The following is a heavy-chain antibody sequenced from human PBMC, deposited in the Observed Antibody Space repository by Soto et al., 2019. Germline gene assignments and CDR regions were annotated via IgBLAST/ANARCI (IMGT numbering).Heavy chain of an antibody. CDR3: ARDHQGSGYSSVSYGMDV. J-gene: IGHJ6*02. D-gene: IGHD3-22*01. CDR2: IYYSGST. V-gene: IGHV4-59*01. CDR1: GGSISSYY. Sequence: SETLSLTCTVSGGSISSYYWSWIRQPPGKGLEWIGYIYYSGSTNYNPSLKSRVTISVDTSKNQFSLKLSSVTAADTAVYYCARDHQGSGYSSVSYGMDVWGQGTTVTVSS.